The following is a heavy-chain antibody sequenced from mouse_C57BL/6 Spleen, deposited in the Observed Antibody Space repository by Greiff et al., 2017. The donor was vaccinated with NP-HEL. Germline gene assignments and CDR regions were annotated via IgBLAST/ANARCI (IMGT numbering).Heavy chain of an antibody. D-gene: IGHD2-2*01. CDR3: ARLVGYYWYFDV. J-gene: IGHJ1*03. V-gene: IGHV1-80*01. CDR1: GYAFSSYW. Sequence: QVQLKQSGAELVKPGASVKISCKASGYAFSSYWMNWVKQRPGKGLEWIGQIYPGDGDTNYNGKFKGKATLTADKSSSTAYMQLSSLTSEDSAVYFCARLVGYYWYFDVWGTGTTVTVSS. CDR2: IYPGDGDT.